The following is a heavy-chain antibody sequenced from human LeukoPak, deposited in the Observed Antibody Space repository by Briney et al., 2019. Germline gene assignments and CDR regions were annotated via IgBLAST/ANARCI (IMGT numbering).Heavy chain of an antibody. D-gene: IGHD2-2*01. Sequence: GGSLRLSCAASGFTFSSYGMHWVRQAPGKGLEWVAVIWYDGSNKYYADSVKGRFTISRDNSKNTLYLQMNSLRAEDTAVYYCARESGPARIYYYYGMDVWGQGTTVTVSS. CDR3: ARESGPARIYYYYGMDV. V-gene: IGHV3-33*01. CDR2: IWYDGSNK. J-gene: IGHJ6*02. CDR1: GFTFSSYG.